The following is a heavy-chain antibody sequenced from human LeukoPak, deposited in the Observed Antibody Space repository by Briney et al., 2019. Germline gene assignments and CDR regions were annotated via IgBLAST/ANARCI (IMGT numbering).Heavy chain of an antibody. V-gene: IGHV3-7*03. J-gene: IGHJ4*02. CDR2: IKQDGTEK. CDR3: ARVSRIYYDSSGYYGGVGDY. D-gene: IGHD3-22*01. CDR1: GFTFSIYF. Sequence: GGSLRLSCAASGFTFSIYFMSWVRQAPGKGLEWVANIKQDGTEKYYVDSVKGRFTISRDNAKNSLYLQVNSLRAEDTAVYYCARVSRIYYDSSGYYGGVGDYWGQGTLVTVSS.